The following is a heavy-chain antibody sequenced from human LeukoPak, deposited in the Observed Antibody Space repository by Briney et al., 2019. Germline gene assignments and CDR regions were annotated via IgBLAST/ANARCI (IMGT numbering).Heavy chain of an antibody. V-gene: IGHV4-4*07. CDR2: IYTSGST. J-gene: IGHJ5*02. Sequence: PSETLSLTCTVSGGSISSYYWSWIQQPAGKGLEWIGRIYTSGSTNYNPSLKSRVTMSVDTSKNQFSLKLSSVTAADTAVYYCARDLTPVVQWLVREGDWFDPWGQGTLVTVSS. CDR3: ARDLTPVVQWLVREGDWFDP. D-gene: IGHD6-19*01. CDR1: GGSISSYY.